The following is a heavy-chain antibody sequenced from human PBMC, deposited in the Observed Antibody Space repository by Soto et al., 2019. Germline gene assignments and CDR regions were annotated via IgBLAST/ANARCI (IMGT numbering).Heavy chain of an antibody. CDR1: GGSISSYY. CDR2: IYYSGST. CDR3: ARVSLGWNPLYYYYGMDV. V-gene: IGHV4-59*01. J-gene: IGHJ6*02. D-gene: IGHD1-1*01. Sequence: HSETLSLTCTVSGGSISSYYWSWIRQPPGKGLEWIGYIYYSGSTNYNPSLKSRVTISVDTSKNQFSLKLSSVTAADTAVYYCARVSLGWNPLYYYYGMDVWGQGTTVTVSS.